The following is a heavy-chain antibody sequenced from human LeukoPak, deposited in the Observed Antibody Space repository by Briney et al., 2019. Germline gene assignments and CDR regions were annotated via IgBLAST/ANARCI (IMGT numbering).Heavy chain of an antibody. J-gene: IGHJ4*02. CDR2: IKQDGSEK. Sequence: GGSLRLSCAASGFTFSSYWMSWVRQAPGKGLEWVANIKQDGSEKYYVDSVKGRFTISRDNAKNSLHLQMNSLRAEDTAVYYCARPLIVSGSEGDYWGQGTLVTVSS. CDR1: GFTFSSYW. CDR3: ARPLIVSGSEGDY. V-gene: IGHV3-7*03. D-gene: IGHD2-21*01.